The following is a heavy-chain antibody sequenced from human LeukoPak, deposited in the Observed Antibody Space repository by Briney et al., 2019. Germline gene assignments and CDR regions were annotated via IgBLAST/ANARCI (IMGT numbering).Heavy chain of an antibody. Sequence: SVKVSCKASGGTFSSYAISWVRQAPGQGLEWMGGIIPIFGTANYAQKFQGRVTITTDESTSTAYMEQSSLRSEDTAVYYCARVPWTRYCSSTSCYVDWGQGTLVTVSS. CDR2: IIPIFGTA. J-gene: IGHJ4*02. CDR3: ARVPWTRYCSSTSCYVD. V-gene: IGHV1-69*05. CDR1: GGTFSSYA. D-gene: IGHD2-2*01.